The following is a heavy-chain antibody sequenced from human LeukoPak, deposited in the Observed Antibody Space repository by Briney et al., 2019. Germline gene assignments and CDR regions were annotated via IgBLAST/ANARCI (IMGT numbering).Heavy chain of an antibody. Sequence: PSETLSLTCTVSGGSISSYYWSWIRQPPGKGLEWIGYIYYSGSTNYNPSLKSRVDISVDTSKNQFSLKLSSVTAADTAVYYCAREFRATVTTGYYYYYMDVWGKGTTVTVSS. J-gene: IGHJ6*03. CDR1: GGSISSYY. CDR2: IYYSGST. D-gene: IGHD4-17*01. CDR3: AREFRATVTTGYYYYYMDV. V-gene: IGHV4-59*01.